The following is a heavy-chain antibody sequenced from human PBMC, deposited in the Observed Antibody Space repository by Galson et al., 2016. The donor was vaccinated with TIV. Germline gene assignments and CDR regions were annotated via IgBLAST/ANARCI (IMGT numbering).Heavy chain of an antibody. D-gene: IGHD6-19*01. CDR3: AREDHQYGSGWYSYYYYYGMDI. J-gene: IGHJ6*02. Sequence: SLRLSCAASGFTFRSSAMYWVRQAPGKGLQCVTIISYDGNYKYYADSVKGRFTISRDNSKNTLYLQMSGLRPADTALYYCAREDHQYGSGWYSYYYYYGMDIWGQGTTVTVS. CDR2: ISYDGNYK. V-gene: IGHV3-30*04. CDR1: GFTFRSSA.